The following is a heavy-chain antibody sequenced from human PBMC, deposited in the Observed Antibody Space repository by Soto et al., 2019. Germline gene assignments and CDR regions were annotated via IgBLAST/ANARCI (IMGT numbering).Heavy chain of an antibody. Sequence: PSETLSLTCAVSGGSISSGGYSWSWIRQPPGKGLEWIGYVYYSGSTNYNPSLKSRVTISVDMSKNQFSLKLNSVTAADTAVYYCARGLGSSGWYSPWDAFDIWGQGTMVTVSS. V-gene: IGHV4-61*08. CDR3: ARGLGSSGWYSPWDAFDI. D-gene: IGHD6-19*01. CDR1: GGSISSGGYS. J-gene: IGHJ3*02. CDR2: VYYSGST.